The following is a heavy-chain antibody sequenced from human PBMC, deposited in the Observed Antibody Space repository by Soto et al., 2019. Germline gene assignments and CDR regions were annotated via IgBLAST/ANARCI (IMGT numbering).Heavy chain of an antibody. D-gene: IGHD1-26*01. V-gene: IGHV3-33*01. CDR3: ARDRGDSGSYYHY. J-gene: IGHJ4*02. Sequence: QVQLVESGGGVVQPGRSLRLSCAASGFTFSSYGMHWVRQAPGKGLEWVAVIWYDGSNKYYADSVKGRFTISRDNSKNTLYLQMNSLRAEDTAVYYCARDRGDSGSYYHYWGQGTLVTVSS. CDR2: IWYDGSNK. CDR1: GFTFSSYG.